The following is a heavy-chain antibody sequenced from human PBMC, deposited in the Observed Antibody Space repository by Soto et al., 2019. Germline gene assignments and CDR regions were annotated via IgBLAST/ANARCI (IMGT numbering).Heavy chain of an antibody. CDR3: ATSSGWYTIAFDI. Sequence: GGPVKVSCKASGYTFTSYDINWVRQATGQGLEWMGWMNPNSGNTGYAQKFQGRVTMARNTSISTAYMELSSLRSEDTAVYYCATSSGWYTIAFDIWGQGTMVTVSS. D-gene: IGHD6-19*01. V-gene: IGHV1-8*01. CDR1: GYTFTSYD. CDR2: MNPNSGNT. J-gene: IGHJ3*02.